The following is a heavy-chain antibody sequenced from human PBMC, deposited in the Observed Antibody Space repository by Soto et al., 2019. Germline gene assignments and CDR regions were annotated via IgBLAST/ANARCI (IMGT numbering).Heavy chain of an antibody. Sequence: QVQLVQSGAEVKKPGASVKVSCKVSGYTRTDLSMHWVRQAPGKGLEWLGGFDTEDGETISAKKFRGRVTMTEDASTDTAAMELSSLRSEDTAVYYCATAVVYGDSSASYFDYWGQGTLVTVSS. CDR2: FDTEDGET. D-gene: IGHD4-17*01. CDR3: ATAVVYGDSSASYFDY. V-gene: IGHV1-24*01. CDR1: GYTRTDLS. J-gene: IGHJ4*02.